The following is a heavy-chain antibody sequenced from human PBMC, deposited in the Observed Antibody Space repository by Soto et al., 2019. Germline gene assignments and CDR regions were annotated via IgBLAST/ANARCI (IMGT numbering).Heavy chain of an antibody. J-gene: IGHJ4*02. CDR2: ISGSVNNT. V-gene: IGHV3-23*01. D-gene: IGHD6-13*01. Sequence: EVQLLESGGGLVQSGGSLRLSCAASGFTFSSYAMSWVRQAPGKGLEWVSGISGSVNNTYYADSVKGRFTISRDHSKNKLYVQMISLSAADTAGYYCEESVGSSWICDYWGQGTLLTVSS. CDR1: GFTFSSYA. CDR3: EESVGSSWICDY.